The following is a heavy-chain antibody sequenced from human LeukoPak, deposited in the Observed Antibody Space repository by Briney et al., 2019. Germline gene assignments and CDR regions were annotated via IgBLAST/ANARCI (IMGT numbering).Heavy chain of an antibody. CDR3: AREEGKQLDENWFDP. CDR2: INPNSGGT. V-gene: IGHV1-2*06. CDR1: GYTFTGYY. D-gene: IGHD6-6*01. Sequence: ASVKVSCKASGYTFTGYYVHWVRQAPGQGLEWMGRINPNSGGTNYAQKFQGRVTMTRDTSISTAYMEPSRLRSDDTAVYYCAREEGKQLDENWFDPWGQGTLVTVSS. J-gene: IGHJ5*02.